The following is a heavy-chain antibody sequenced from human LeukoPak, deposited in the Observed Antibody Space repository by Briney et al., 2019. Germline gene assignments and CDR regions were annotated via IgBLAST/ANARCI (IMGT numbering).Heavy chain of an antibody. Sequence: EASVKVSCKASGYTFTSYGISWVRQAPGQGLEWMGWNSAYNGNTNYAQKLQGRVTMTTDTSTSTAYMELRSLRSNDTAVYYCARDEGIEIDYWGQGTLVTVSS. D-gene: IGHD6-13*01. J-gene: IGHJ4*02. CDR1: GYTFTSYG. CDR3: ARDEGIEIDY. V-gene: IGHV1-18*01. CDR2: NSAYNGNT.